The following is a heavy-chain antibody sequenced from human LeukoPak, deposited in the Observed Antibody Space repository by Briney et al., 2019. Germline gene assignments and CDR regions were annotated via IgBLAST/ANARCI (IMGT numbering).Heavy chain of an antibody. CDR3: ARTVRRIDYYYYYYMDV. CDR2: MNPNSGNT. D-gene: IGHD4-11*01. CDR1: GYTFTSYD. J-gene: IGHJ6*03. Sequence: GASVKVSCKASGYTFTSYDINWVRQATGQGREWMGWMNPNSGNTGYAQKFQGRVTMTRNTSISTAYMELSSLRSEDTAVYYCARTVRRIDYYYYYYMDVWGQGTTVTVSS. V-gene: IGHV1-8*01.